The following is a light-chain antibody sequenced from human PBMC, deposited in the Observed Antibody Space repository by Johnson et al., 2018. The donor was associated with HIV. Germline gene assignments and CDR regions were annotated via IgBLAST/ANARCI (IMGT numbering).Light chain of an antibody. CDR1: SSNIGNNY. Sequence: QSMLTQPPSVSAAPGQKVTISCSGSSSNIGNNYVSWYQQLPGTAPKLLIYENNKRPSGIPDRFSGSKSGTSATLDITGLQTGDEADYYCGTWDNSLSAGGVFGTGTKVTVL. J-gene: IGLJ1*01. V-gene: IGLV1-51*02. CDR3: GTWDNSLSAGGV. CDR2: ENN.